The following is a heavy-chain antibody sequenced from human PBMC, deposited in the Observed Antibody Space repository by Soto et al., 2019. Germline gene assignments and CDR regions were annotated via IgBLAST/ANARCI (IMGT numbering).Heavy chain of an antibody. D-gene: IGHD3-10*01. CDR3: ARRGYGSGAY. CDR1: GGSISSSSYY. Sequence: QLQLQESGPGLVKPSETLSLTCTVSGGSISSSSYYWGWIRQPPGKGLEWIGSIYYSGSTYYNPSLKRRLTISVDTPKNQSSLKLSSVTAADTAVYYCARRGYGSGAYWGQGTLVTVSS. V-gene: IGHV4-39*01. J-gene: IGHJ4*02. CDR2: IYYSGST.